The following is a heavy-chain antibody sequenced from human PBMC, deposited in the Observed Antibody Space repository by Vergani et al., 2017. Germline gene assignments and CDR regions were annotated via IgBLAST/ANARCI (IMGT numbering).Heavy chain of an antibody. J-gene: IGHJ3*02. CDR3: ARGTFLHAFDN. Sequence: QVQLQESGPGLLKPSQTLSLTCSVAGDSISSGNYYWNWIRQPAGKGLEWMRRIYSSGSTSYNPSIKSRITMSLDTSKNQFSLSLSSVTAADTAVYYCARGTFLHAFDNWGQGTVVTVSS. D-gene: IGHD1-26*01. CDR2: IYSSGST. V-gene: IGHV4-61*02. CDR1: GDSISSGNYY.